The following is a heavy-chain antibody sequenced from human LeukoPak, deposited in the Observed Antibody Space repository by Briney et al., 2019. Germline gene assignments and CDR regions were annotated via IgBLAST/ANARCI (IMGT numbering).Heavy chain of an antibody. V-gene: IGHV1-18*01. CDR3: ARVSYLRPYQLDS. CDR2: ISLKSGSA. D-gene: IGHD2-2*01. J-gene: IGHJ4*02. Sequence: ASVTVSCKTSGYTFINYGVNWVRQAPGQGLEWMGWISLKSGSAGYAQRVQGRVTLTTDTSTNTAYMELRSLRADDTAVYYCARVSYLRPYQLDSWGQGTLVSISS. CDR1: GYTFINYG.